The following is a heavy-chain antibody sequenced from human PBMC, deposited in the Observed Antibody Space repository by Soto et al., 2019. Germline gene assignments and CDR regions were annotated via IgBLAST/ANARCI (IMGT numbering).Heavy chain of an antibody. CDR2: INPNGGST. V-gene: IGHV1-46*03. CDR1: GYTFTSYY. Sequence: ASVKVSCKASGYTFTSYYMHWVRQAPGQGLGWMGVINPNGGSTSYAQKFQGRVTMTRDTSTSTVYMELSSLRSEDTAVYYCARSTVPRQYYYYYMDVWGKAPTVTVSS. CDR3: ARSTVPRQYYYYYMDV. D-gene: IGHD4-17*01. J-gene: IGHJ6*03.